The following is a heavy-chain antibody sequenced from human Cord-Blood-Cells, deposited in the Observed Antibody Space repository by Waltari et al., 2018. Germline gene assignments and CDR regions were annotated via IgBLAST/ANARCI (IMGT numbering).Heavy chain of an antibody. CDR3: ARGQANGSSWNDY. J-gene: IGHJ4*02. Sequence: QVQLQQWGAGLLKPSETLSLTCAVYGGSFSGYYWSWIRQPPGKGLEWIGEINHSGSTNYHPSLQSRVTISVDTSKNQFSLKLSSVTAADTAVYYCARGQANGSSWNDYWGQGTLVTVSS. CDR1: GGSFSGYY. V-gene: IGHV4-34*01. CDR2: INHSGST. D-gene: IGHD6-13*01.